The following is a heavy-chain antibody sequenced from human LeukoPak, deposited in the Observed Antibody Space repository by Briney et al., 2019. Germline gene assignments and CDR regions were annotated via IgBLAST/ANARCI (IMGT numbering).Heavy chain of an antibody. CDR1: GLNFVDYA. Sequence: PGGSLRLSCAASGLNFVDYAMHWVRQVPGKGLEWVSGISYNSGTIVYADSVKGRFTISRDNSKNTLCLQMNSLRAEDTAVYYCAKGGCSGSYYNYYYYMDVWGKGTTVTVSS. D-gene: IGHD3-10*02. J-gene: IGHJ6*03. CDR2: ISYNSGTI. CDR3: AKGGCSGSYYNYYYYMDV. V-gene: IGHV3-9*01.